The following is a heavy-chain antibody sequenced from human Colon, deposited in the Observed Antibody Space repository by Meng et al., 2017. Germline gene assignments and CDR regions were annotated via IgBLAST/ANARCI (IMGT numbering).Heavy chain of an antibody. CDR1: GGSINSADYY. CDR2: IHSSGNT. Sequence: QVQLQESGPGVVKPSQTLSLTCTSSGGSINSADYYWNWIRQSPGKGLEWLGYIHSSGNTYYTPSLKSRLTMSLDTSKNQFSLRLTSVTVADTAVYYCARNPVIPDARTFDFWGQGALVTVSS. D-gene: IGHD2-2*01. CDR3: ARNPVIPDARTFDF. V-gene: IGHV4-30-4*01. J-gene: IGHJ4*02.